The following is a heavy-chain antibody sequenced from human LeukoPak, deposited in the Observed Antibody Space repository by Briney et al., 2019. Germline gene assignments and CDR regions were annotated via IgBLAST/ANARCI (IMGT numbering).Heavy chain of an antibody. CDR2: ISSSSRHI. D-gene: IGHD4-17*01. CDR3: VRDFSTVTTAYLHH. CDR1: GFTFSSYS. J-gene: IGHJ1*01. Sequence: PGGSLRLSXAASGFTFSSYSMNWLRQAPGKGLEWVSSISSSSRHIYYADSVKGRFTIFRDDAKNSLFLQMDSLRVEDTAMYYCVRDFSTVTTAYLHHWGQGTLLTVSS. V-gene: IGHV3-21*04.